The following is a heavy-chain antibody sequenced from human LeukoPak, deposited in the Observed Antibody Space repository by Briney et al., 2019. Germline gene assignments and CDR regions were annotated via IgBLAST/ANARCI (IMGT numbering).Heavy chain of an antibody. Sequence: SETLSLTCTVSGGSISSYYRSWIRQPAGKGLEWIGRIYTSGSTNYNPSLKSRVTMSVDTSKNQFSLKLSSVTAADTAVYYCARDPGNWNSADYYYYYYMDVWGKGTTVTVSS. J-gene: IGHJ6*03. CDR3: ARDPGNWNSADYYYYYYMDV. CDR2: IYTSGST. D-gene: IGHD1-7*01. CDR1: GGSISSYY. V-gene: IGHV4-4*07.